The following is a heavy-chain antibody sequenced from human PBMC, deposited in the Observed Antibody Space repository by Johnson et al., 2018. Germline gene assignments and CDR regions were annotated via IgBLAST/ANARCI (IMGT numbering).Heavy chain of an antibody. J-gene: IGHJ3*02. D-gene: IGHD3-10*01. Sequence: VQLQESGGGLVQPGGSLRLSCAASGFTFSSHWMQWVRQAPGKGLVWVSHIHSDGTGTTYADSVKGRFTNSRDNAKNTLYLQMNSLRAEDTAVYYCVRNYPFDIWGQGTMVTVSS. CDR1: GFTFSSHW. CDR3: VRNYPFDI. V-gene: IGHV3-74*01. CDR2: IHSDGTGT.